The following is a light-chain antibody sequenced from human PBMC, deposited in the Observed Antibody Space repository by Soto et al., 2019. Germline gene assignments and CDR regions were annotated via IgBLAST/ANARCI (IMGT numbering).Light chain of an antibody. V-gene: IGKV1-5*03. CDR3: QQYNSYPWT. Sequence: DIQMTQSPSTLSAFVGDRVTITCRASHSISTWLAWYQQKPGKAPKLLIYTASILQSGVPSRFSGSGSGTEFTLTISSLQPDDLATYYCQQYNSYPWTFGQGTKVEIK. J-gene: IGKJ1*01. CDR2: TAS. CDR1: HSISTW.